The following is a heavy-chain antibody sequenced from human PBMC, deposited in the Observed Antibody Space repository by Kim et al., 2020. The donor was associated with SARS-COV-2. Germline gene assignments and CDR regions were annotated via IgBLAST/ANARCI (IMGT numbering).Heavy chain of an antibody. D-gene: IGHD2-15*01. CDR2: INTKNGNP. J-gene: IGHJ4*02. CDR1: GYTFSTYA. Sequence: ASVKVSCKASGYTFSTYAINWVRQAPGQGLEYMGWINTKNGNPTYAQAFTGRLVLSLDTSVTTAYLQISSLKADDTAVYYCARDDGGGNIGYWGQGTLVTVSS. V-gene: IGHV7-4-1*02. CDR3: ARDDGGGNIGY.